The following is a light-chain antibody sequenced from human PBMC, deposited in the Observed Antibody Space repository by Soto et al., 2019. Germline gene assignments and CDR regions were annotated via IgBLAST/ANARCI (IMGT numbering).Light chain of an antibody. V-gene: IGKV1-12*01. CDR2: AAS. CDR1: QGLRSW. Sequence: DIQMTQSPSSVSASVGDRVTITCRASQGLRSWLAWYQQKRGKAPQLLIYAASSLQRGVPSMFNGSSAGTDFTPTIISLQPEHFATYYYHQANSFPITFGHGTRVDIK. CDR3: HQANSFPIT. J-gene: IGKJ5*01.